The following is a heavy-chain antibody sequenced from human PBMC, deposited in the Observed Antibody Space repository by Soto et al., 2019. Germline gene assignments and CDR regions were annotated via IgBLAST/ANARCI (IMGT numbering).Heavy chain of an antibody. Sequence: QVQLVQSGAEVKKPGASVKFSCKASGYTFTSYGISWVRQAPGQGLDWMGWISAYNGNTNYAQKLQGRVTMTTDTSTSTAYMELRSLRSDDTAVYYCARDLKGITFGGVIVYAFDIWGQGTMVTVSS. D-gene: IGHD3-16*02. CDR1: GYTFTSYG. CDR2: ISAYNGNT. V-gene: IGHV1-18*01. J-gene: IGHJ3*02. CDR3: ARDLKGITFGGVIVYAFDI.